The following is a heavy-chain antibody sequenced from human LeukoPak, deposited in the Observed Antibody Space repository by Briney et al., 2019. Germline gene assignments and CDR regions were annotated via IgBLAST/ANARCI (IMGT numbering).Heavy chain of an antibody. Sequence: SETLSLTCTVSGGSISSSTFYWGWIRQPPGKGLEWIGSIYSGGTTYYNPSLKSRVTISIDTSKNQFSLELTSVSAADTAEYYCARGPYYASGTYYPYYYGMDVWGQGTTVTVSS. CDR3: ARGPYYASGTYYPYYYGMDV. D-gene: IGHD3-10*01. J-gene: IGHJ6*02. V-gene: IGHV4-39*07. CDR2: IYSGGTT. CDR1: GGSISSSTFY.